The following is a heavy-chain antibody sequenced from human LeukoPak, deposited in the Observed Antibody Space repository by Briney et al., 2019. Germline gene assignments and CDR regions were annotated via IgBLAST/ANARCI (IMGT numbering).Heavy chain of an antibody. CDR3: ARAPDNDGMIVVNGLYYVDY. D-gene: IGHD3-22*01. V-gene: IGHV3-20*04. J-gene: IGHJ4*02. CDR1: GFTFDDYD. Sequence: GGSVRLSCAASGFTFDDYDMTRVRQAPGKGLEWVSGINWNGGSTGYADSVKGRFIISRDNAKNSLYLQMNSLRAEDTALYYCARAPDNDGMIVVNGLYYVDYWGQGTLVTVSS. CDR2: INWNGGST.